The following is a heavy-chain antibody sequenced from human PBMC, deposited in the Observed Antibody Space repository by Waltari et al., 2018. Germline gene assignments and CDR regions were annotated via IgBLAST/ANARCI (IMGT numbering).Heavy chain of an antibody. CDR1: GGPFSTPF. D-gene: IGHD5-18*01. CDR2: IYYTGST. J-gene: IGHJ4*02. V-gene: IGHV4-59*11. Sequence: QVQLQESGPGLVKPSETLSLTCTVPGGPFSTPFWSWFRQPPGKGLAWIGYIYYTGSTKYNSSLKSRVTLSVDTSKNQFSLSLSYVTAADTAVYYCATGIQLWFGFDYWGQGALVTVSS. CDR3: ATGIQLWFGFDY.